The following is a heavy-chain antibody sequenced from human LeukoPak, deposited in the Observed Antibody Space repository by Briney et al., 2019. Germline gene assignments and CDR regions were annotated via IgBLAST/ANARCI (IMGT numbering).Heavy chain of an antibody. CDR2: MNPNSGNT. V-gene: IGHV1-8*01. CDR3: ARDGVCSSTSCGWFDP. D-gene: IGHD2-2*01. Sequence: ASVKVSCKASGYTFTSYDINWVRQATGQGLEWMGWMNPNSGNTGYAQKFQGRVTMTTDTSTSTAYMELRSLRSDDTAVYYCARDGVCSSTSCGWFDPWGQGTLVTVSS. J-gene: IGHJ5*02. CDR1: GYTFTSYD.